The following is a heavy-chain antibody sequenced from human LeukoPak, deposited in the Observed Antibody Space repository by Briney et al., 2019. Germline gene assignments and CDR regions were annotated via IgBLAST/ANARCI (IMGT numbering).Heavy chain of an antibody. Sequence: PGGSLRLSCAASGFIYSSYAMSWLRQGPGKGLEWVSSISGTAGDTYYADSVKGRFTISRDNSKNTLYLQMNTLRAEDTAVYYCSKRKRDTNMAYCDYWGQGTLVTVSS. CDR3: SKRKRDTNMAYCDY. J-gene: IGHJ4*02. V-gene: IGHV3-23*01. CDR1: GFIYSSYA. CDR2: ISGTAGDT. D-gene: IGHD5-18*01.